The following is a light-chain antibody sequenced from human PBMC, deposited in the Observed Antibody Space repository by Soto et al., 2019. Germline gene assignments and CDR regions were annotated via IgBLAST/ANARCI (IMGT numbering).Light chain of an antibody. V-gene: IGKV3-15*01. CDR2: GAF. Sequence: EIVMTQSPAILSVSPGERATLSCRASQSVSSNLAWYQQKPGQAPRLLIYGAFTRATGIPDRFSGSGSGTKFTLTISGLQSEDFAVYYCQQYNSWPPYTLGQGTRLEIK. CDR1: QSVSSN. J-gene: IGKJ2*01. CDR3: QQYNSWPPYT.